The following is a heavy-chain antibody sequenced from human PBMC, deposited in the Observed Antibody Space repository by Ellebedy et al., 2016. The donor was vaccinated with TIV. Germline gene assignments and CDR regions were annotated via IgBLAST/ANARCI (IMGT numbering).Heavy chain of an antibody. D-gene: IGHD6-19*01. CDR2: ISAYNGST. Sequence: AASVKVSCKASGYTFTSYVISWVRQSPGQGLEWMGWISAYNGSTNYAQKLQGRVTMTTDTSTSPAYMELRGLRSDDTAVYYRARDGPRAVADHWGQGTLVTVSS. CDR1: GYTFTSYV. J-gene: IGHJ4*02. CDR3: ARDGPRAVADH. V-gene: IGHV1-18*01.